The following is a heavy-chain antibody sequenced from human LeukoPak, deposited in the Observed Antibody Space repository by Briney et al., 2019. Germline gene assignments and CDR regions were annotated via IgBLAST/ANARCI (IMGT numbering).Heavy chain of an antibody. CDR2: IRGSGSST. D-gene: IGHD3-3*01. J-gene: IGHJ5*02. V-gene: IGHV3-23*01. CDR1: GFTFNTYA. CDR3: AKDGSRITIFGVVILRWFDP. Sequence: GGSLRLSCAASGFTFNTYAMSWVRQAPGKGLEWVSGIRGSGSSTYYADSVKGRFAISRDNSKNTLYLQMSSLRAEDTAVYYCAKDGSRITIFGVVILRWFDPWGQGTLVTVSS.